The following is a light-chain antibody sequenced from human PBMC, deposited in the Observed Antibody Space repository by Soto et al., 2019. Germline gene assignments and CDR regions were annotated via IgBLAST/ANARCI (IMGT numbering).Light chain of an antibody. Sequence: QSALTQSPSASASLGASVKLTCTLSSGHSSYAIACHQQQPEKGPRYLMKLSSDGSHSKGDGIPDRFSGSSSGAERYLTISSLQSEDEADYYCQTWDTGARVVFGGGTQLTVL. J-gene: IGLJ2*01. CDR3: QTWDTGARVV. V-gene: IGLV4-69*01. CDR1: SGHSSYA. CDR2: LSSDGSH.